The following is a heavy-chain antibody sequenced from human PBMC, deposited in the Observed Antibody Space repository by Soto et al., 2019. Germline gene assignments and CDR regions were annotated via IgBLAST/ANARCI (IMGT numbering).Heavy chain of an antibody. D-gene: IGHD3-10*01. V-gene: IGHV4-34*09. J-gene: IGHJ4*02. Sequence: SETLSLTCAVYGGSFSGYYWRWIRQRPGKGLECIGYICDSGSTYYNPSLKSRVTISVDTSKNQFSLKLSSVTAADTAVYYCARDSGNGDYFDYWGQGTLVTVSS. CDR2: ICDSGST. CDR3: ARDSGNGDYFDY. CDR1: GGSFSGYY.